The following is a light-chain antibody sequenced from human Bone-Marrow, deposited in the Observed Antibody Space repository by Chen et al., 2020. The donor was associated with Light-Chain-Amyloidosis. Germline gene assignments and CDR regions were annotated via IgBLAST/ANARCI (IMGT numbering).Light chain of an antibody. V-gene: IGKV3-15*01. CDR3: QQYNNWPRT. Sequence: ERVITQSPAPLSVSPGERVTLSRRASQSVSNNLAWYQQKPGQAPRLLIYAASTRATGIPARFSGSGSGTEFTLTINSLQSEDFAVYYCQQYNNWPRTFGQGTKVEIK. J-gene: IGKJ1*01. CDR2: AAS. CDR1: QSVSNN.